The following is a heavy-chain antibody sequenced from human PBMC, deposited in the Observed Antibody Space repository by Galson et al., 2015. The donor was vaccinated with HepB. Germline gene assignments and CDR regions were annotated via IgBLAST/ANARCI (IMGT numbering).Heavy chain of an antibody. J-gene: IGHJ6*02. Sequence: SLRLSCAASGFTFSSYGMHWVRQAPGKGLEWVAVIWYDGSNKYYADSVKGRFTISRDNSKNTLYLQMNSLRAKDTAVYYCARDEEDTVIRRYYYYGMDVWGQGTTVTVSS. V-gene: IGHV3-33*01. CDR2: IWYDGSNK. CDR3: ARDEEDTVIRRYYYYGMDV. D-gene: IGHD4-11*01. CDR1: GFTFSSYG.